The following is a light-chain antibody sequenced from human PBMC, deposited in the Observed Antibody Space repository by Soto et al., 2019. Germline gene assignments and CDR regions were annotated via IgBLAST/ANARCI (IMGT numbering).Light chain of an antibody. CDR2: DAS. V-gene: IGKV1-5*01. CDR3: QQYNSYSRT. Sequence: IQLTQSPSTLSASVEDRVTITCRASQSISSWLAWYQQKPGKAPKLLIYDASSLESGVPSRFSGSGSGTEFTLTISSLQPDDFATYYCQQYNSYSRTFGQGTKVDIK. J-gene: IGKJ1*01. CDR1: QSISSW.